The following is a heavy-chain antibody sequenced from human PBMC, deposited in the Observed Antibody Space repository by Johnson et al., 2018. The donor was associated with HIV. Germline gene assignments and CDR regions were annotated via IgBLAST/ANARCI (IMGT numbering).Heavy chain of an antibody. J-gene: IGHJ3*01. CDR3: AKVSEFSYESSALNDAFDV. D-gene: IGHD3-22*01. V-gene: IGHV3-9*01. CDR2: ISWNSGKI. Sequence: VQVVESGGGVVQPGRSLRLSCAASGFSFDDYAMHWVRQAPGKGLEWVSAISWNSGKIDYADSVKGRFTLSRDNAKNSLYLQMNSLRAEDTALYYCAKVSEFSYESSALNDAFDVWGQGTMVTVSS. CDR1: GFSFDDYA.